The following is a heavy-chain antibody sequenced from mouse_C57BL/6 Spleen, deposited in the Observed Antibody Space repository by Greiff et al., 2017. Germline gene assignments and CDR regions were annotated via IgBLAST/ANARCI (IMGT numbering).Heavy chain of an antibody. V-gene: IGHV1-63*01. CDR1: GYTFTNYW. J-gene: IGHJ2*01. Sequence: VMLVESGAELVRPGTSVKMSCKASGYTFTNYWIGWAKQRPGHGLEWIGDIYPGGGYTNYNEKFKGKATLTADKSSSTAYMQFSSLTSEDSAIYYCARIPYYGSSQYYFDYWGQGTTLTVSS. D-gene: IGHD1-1*01. CDR2: IYPGGGYT. CDR3: ARIPYYGSSQYYFDY.